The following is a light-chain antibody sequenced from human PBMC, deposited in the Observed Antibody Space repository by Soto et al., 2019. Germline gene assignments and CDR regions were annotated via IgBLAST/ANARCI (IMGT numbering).Light chain of an antibody. J-gene: IGLJ1*01. Sequence: QSALTQPRSVSGSPGQSVTISCTGTSSDVGGSDYVSWFQHYPGKGPKLLIYDVTRRPSGVPDRFSGSKSGNTASLTISGLQVEDEADYYCISYTGSRASYVFGTGTKLTVL. CDR1: SSDVGGSDY. CDR2: DVT. V-gene: IGLV2-11*01. CDR3: ISYTGSRASYV.